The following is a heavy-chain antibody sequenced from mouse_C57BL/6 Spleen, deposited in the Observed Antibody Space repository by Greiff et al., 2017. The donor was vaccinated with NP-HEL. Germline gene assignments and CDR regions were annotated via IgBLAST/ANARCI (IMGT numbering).Heavy chain of an antibody. J-gene: IGHJ3*01. D-gene: IGHD4-1*01. CDR1: GYAFSSYW. CDR2: IYPGDGDT. Sequence: VQLKESGASVKISCKASGYAFSSYWMNWVKQRPGKGLEWIGQIYPGDGDTNYNGKFKGKATLTADKSSSTAYMQLSSLTSEDSAVYFCARGTGSFAYWGQGTLVTVSA. CDR3: ARGTGSFAY. V-gene: IGHV1-80*01.